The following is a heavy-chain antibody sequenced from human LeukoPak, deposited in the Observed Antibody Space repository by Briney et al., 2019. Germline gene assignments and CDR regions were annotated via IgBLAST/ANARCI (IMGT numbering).Heavy chain of an antibody. Sequence: GGSLRLSCAASGFSVSTNSMSWVRQAPGKGLEWVSVIYTSGNTNSADSVKGRFTISRDNSKNTLYLQMNSLRAEDTAVYYCAKDWKRWLHFAIDLWGRGTLVTVSS. CDR2: IYTSGNT. CDR1: GFSVSTNS. CDR3: AKDWKRWLHFAIDL. D-gene: IGHD5-24*01. J-gene: IGHJ2*01. V-gene: IGHV3-66*03.